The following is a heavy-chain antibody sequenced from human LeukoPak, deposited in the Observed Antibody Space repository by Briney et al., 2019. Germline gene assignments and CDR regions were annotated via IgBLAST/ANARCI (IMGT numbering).Heavy chain of an antibody. CDR2: IIPIFGTA. J-gene: IGHJ6*03. D-gene: IGHD2-2*01. Sequence: ASVKVSCKASGGTFISYAISWVRQAPGQGLEWIGGIIPIFGTANYAQKFQGRVTITADESTSTAYMELSSLRSEDTAVYYCARIHCSSTSCFGGLYYYYMDVWGKGTTVTVSS. CDR3: ARIHCSSTSCFGGLYYYYMDV. CDR1: GGTFISYA. V-gene: IGHV1-69*13.